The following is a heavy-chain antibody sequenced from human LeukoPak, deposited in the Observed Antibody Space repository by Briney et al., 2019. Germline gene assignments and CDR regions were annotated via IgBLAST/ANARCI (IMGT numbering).Heavy chain of an antibody. CDR2: IKQDGSEK. J-gene: IGHJ4*02. CDR3: ARVGRYSYAHNS. Sequence: GGSLRLSCAASEFTFRDYSDYWMSWVRQAPGKGLEWVANIKQDGSEKYYVDSVKGRFTISRDNAKNSLFLQMNSLRAEDTAVYYCARVGRYSYAHNSWGQGTLVTVSS. CDR1: EFTFRDYSDYW. V-gene: IGHV3-7*01. D-gene: IGHD5-18*01.